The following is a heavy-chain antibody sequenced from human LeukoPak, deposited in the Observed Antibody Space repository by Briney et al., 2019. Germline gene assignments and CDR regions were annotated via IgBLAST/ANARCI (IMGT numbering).Heavy chain of an antibody. D-gene: IGHD3-22*01. CDR2: IIPIFGTA. V-gene: IGHV1-69*13. CDR3: ARHYYDSSGYYADLRPPLDY. CDR1: GGTFSSYA. J-gene: IGHJ4*02. Sequence: SVKVSYKASGGTFSSYAISWVRQAPGQGLEWMGGIIPIFGTANYAQKFQGRVTITADESTSTAYMELSSLRSEDTAVYYCARHYYDSSGYYADLRPPLDYWGQGTLVTVSS.